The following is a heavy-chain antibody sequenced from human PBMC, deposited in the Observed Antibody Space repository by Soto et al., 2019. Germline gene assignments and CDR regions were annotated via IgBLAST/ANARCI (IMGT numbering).Heavy chain of an antibody. CDR2: INSSGGST. CDR3: ASDKAAADSGGSYCYGMDV. J-gene: IGHJ6*02. V-gene: IGHV1-46*01. D-gene: IGHD6-13*01. CDR1: GYTFTRYY. Sequence: AASVKVSCEASGYTFTRYYMHWVRQAPGQGLEWMGIINSSGGSTSYAEKFQGRVTMTRDTSTSTVYMELSSLRSEDTAVYSCASDKAAADSGGSYCYGMDVWRQGTTVTVTS.